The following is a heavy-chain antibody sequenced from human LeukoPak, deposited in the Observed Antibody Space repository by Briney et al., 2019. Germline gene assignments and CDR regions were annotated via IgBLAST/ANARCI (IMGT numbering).Heavy chain of an antibody. D-gene: IGHD4-23*01. V-gene: IGHV3-49*04. J-gene: IGHJ4*02. CDR2: IRSKAYGATT. Sequence: GGPLRLSCTASGFTFGDYAMSWVRQAPGKGLEWVGFIRSKAYGATTEYAASVKGRFTISRDDSKSIAYLQMNSLKTEDTAVYYCTRAPYGGNSLATYWGQGTLVTVSS. CDR1: GFTFGDYA. CDR3: TRAPYGGNSLATY.